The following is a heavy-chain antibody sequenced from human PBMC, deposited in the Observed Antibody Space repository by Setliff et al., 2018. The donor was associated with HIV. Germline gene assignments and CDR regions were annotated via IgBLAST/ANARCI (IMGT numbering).Heavy chain of an antibody. CDR2: IYPGDSDT. CDR3: ARQGEVTAVAPFNNFYMDV. D-gene: IGHD2-21*02. CDR1: GYSFTRNW. J-gene: IGHJ6*03. V-gene: IGHV5-51*01. Sequence: GESLTLSCKGAGYSFTRNWIGWVRQMPGKGLEWMGIIYPGDSDTRYSPSFQGQVTISADRSISTAYLQWRSLKASDTAMYYCARQGEVTAVAPFNNFYMDVWGKGTAVTVSS.